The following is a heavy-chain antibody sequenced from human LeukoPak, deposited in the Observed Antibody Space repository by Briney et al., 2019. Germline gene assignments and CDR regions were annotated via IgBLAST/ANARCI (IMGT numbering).Heavy chain of an antibody. CDR3: ARALSSRGWYFFDS. D-gene: IGHD6-13*01. Sequence: GGSLRLSCAASGFTVSSNYMSWVRQAPGKGLEWVSVIYSRGNTYYADSVKGRFTISRDNSKNTLYLQMDSLRAEDTAVYHCARALSSRGWYFFDSWGQGTLVTVSS. V-gene: IGHV3-53*01. CDR2: IYSRGNT. J-gene: IGHJ4*02. CDR1: GFTVSSNY.